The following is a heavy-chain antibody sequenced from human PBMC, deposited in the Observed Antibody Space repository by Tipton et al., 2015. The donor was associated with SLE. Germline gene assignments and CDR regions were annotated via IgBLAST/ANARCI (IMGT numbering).Heavy chain of an antibody. V-gene: IGHV4-4*07. Sequence: TLSLTCTVSGGSIRSHYWSWIRQPAGKGLEWIGRIYSSGSTDYNPSLNSRAIISVDTSQNQVSLKLTSVTAADTAMYYCASNREGTGTPTGWGQGTLVTVSS. J-gene: IGHJ4*02. CDR1: GGSIRSHY. D-gene: IGHD1-7*01. CDR3: ASNREGTGTPTG. CDR2: IYSSGST.